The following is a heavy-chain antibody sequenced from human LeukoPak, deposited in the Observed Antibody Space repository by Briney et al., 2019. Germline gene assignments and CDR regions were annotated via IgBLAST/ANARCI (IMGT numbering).Heavy chain of an antibody. V-gene: IGHV3-30-3*01. Sequence: GRSLRLSCAASGFTFSSYAMHWVRQAPGKGLEWEAVISYDGSNKYYADSVKGRFTISRDNSKNTLYLQMNSLRAEDTAVYYCARGWGITGTSYFDYWGQGTLVTVSS. CDR3: ARGWGITGTSYFDY. CDR2: ISYDGSNK. CDR1: GFTFSSYA. D-gene: IGHD1-20*01. J-gene: IGHJ4*02.